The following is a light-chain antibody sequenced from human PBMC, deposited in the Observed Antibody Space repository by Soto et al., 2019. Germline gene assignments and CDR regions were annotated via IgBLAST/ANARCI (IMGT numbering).Light chain of an antibody. CDR1: QSLSSN. V-gene: IGKV3-15*01. J-gene: IGKJ5*01. CDR3: QQYNNWPPIT. Sequence: EIVLTQSPGTLSLSPGERATLSCRASQSLSSNYLAWYQQKPGQAPRLLIYGASTRATGIPARFSGSGSGTEFTLTISSLQSEDFAVYYCQQYNNWPPITFGQGTRLETK. CDR2: GAS.